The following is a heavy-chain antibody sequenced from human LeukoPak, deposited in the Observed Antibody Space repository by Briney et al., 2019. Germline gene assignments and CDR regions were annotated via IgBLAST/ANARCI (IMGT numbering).Heavy chain of an antibody. CDR2: VYNTGST. V-gene: IGHV4-39*02. CDR3: VRESRGRMRVDY. Sequence: PSETLSLTCTVSGGSISSYNYYWGWIRQPPGKGLEWIGSVYNTGSTYYNPSLMSRVTVSVYTSKNQFSLKLSSVTAADTAVYYCVRESRGRMRVDYWGQGTLVTVSS. J-gene: IGHJ4*02. D-gene: IGHD2-8*01. CDR1: GGSISSYNYY.